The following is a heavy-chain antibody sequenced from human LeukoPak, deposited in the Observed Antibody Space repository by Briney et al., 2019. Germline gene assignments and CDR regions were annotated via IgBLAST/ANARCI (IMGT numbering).Heavy chain of an antibody. J-gene: IGHJ4*02. Sequence: GGSLRLSCAASGFTFSDYYMDWVRQAPGQGLEWVGCSRNKGRSYTTEHAASVKVRFTVSRDNSANSLYLQMNSLKTEDTAVYYCARLTRSDTGDDYFDYWGQGTLVTVSS. CDR3: ARLTRSDTGDDYFDY. D-gene: IGHD2-21*01. V-gene: IGHV3-72*01. CDR2: SRNKGRSYTT. CDR1: GFTFSDYY.